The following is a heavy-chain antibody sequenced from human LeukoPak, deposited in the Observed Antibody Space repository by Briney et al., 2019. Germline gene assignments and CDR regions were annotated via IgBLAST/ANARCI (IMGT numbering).Heavy chain of an antibody. CDR1: SGSISSGSYY. CDR3: ARHPGSHCSTATCYTGGVFDY. V-gene: IGHV4-31*03. J-gene: IGHJ4*02. D-gene: IGHD2-2*02. CDR2: IYYSGST. Sequence: SQTLSLTCTVSSGSISSGSYYWSWVRQHPGKGLEWIGYIYYSGSTFYNPSLKSRVTISVDTSKNQFSLRLSSVTAADTAVYYCARHPGSHCSTATCYTGGVFDYWGQGTLVTVSS.